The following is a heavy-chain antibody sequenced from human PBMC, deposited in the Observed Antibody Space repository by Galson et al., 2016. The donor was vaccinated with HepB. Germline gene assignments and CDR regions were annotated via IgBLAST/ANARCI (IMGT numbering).Heavy chain of an antibody. V-gene: IGHV3-30-3*01. Sequence: SLRLSCAASGFTFTSYAMHWVRQAPGKGLEWVAVISYDGSNEYYADNVKGRFTISRDNSKNTLYVQMNSLRAEDTAVYYCARGATVKTPVNNWGRGTLVTVSS. D-gene: IGHD4-23*01. CDR2: ISYDGSNE. J-gene: IGHJ4*02. CDR1: GFTFTSYA. CDR3: ARGATVKTPVNN.